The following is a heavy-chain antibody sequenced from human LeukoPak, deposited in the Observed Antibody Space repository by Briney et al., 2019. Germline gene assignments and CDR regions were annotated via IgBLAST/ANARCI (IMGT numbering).Heavy chain of an antibody. Sequence: ASVKVSCKASGNTFSAYYIHGVREAPGQGLEWMGQINPNSGGTDYAQNFRGRVTLTSDTSISTAYMDLTRLRSDDTAVYYCASDQAGSVNSFDPWGQGTLVTVSS. CDR3: ASDQAGSVNSFDP. CDR1: GNTFSAYY. V-gene: IGHV1-2*06. CDR2: INPNSGGT. J-gene: IGHJ5*02.